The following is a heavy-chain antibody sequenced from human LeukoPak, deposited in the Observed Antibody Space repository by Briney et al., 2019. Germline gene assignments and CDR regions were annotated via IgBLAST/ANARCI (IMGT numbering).Heavy chain of an antibody. CDR1: GGSINSHTYY. D-gene: IGHD5-24*01. V-gene: IGHV4-39*01. CDR2: VYYDGTS. CDR3: VRHISTNTGFFDS. Sequence: SETLSLTCTVSGGSINSHTYYWGWIRQPPGKGLEWIWSVYYDGTSYSNPSLKSRVAVFVDTSRDQFSLDLSFVTAADTALYYCVRHISTNTGFFDSCGQGTLVSVSS. J-gene: IGHJ4*02.